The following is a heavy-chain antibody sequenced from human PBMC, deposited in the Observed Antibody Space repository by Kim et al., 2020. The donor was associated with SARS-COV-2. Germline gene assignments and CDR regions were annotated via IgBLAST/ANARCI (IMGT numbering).Heavy chain of an antibody. CDR2: ISYDGSNK. CDR1: GFTFSSYA. D-gene: IGHD2-15*01. V-gene: IGHV3-30*04. CDR3: ARDSPVVVAAPTDY. J-gene: IGHJ4*02. Sequence: GGSLRLSCAASGFTFSSYAMHWVRQAPGKGLEWVAVISYDGSNKYYADSVKGRFTISRDNSKNTLYLQMNSLRAEDTAVYYCARDSPVVVAAPTDYWGQGTLVTVSS.